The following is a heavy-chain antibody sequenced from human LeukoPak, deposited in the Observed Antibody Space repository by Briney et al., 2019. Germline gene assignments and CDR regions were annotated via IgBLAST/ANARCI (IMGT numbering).Heavy chain of an antibody. CDR1: GGSISSGGYY. CDR3: ASSYVVPAADSFDY. Sequence: SETLSLTCTVSGGSISSGGYYWNWIRQPPGKGLEWIGYIYHSGSTYYNPSLKSRVTISVDRSKNQFSLKLSSVTAADTAVYYCASSYVVPAADSFDYWGQGTLVTVSS. CDR2: IYHSGST. V-gene: IGHV4-30-2*01. J-gene: IGHJ4*02. D-gene: IGHD2-2*01.